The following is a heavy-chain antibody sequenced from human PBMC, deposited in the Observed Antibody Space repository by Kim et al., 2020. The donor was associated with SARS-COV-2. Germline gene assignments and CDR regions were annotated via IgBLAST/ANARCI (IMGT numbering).Heavy chain of an antibody. CDR2: ISSSSSYI. D-gene: IGHD4-17*01. CDR3: ARDMDRDDYGDEDY. J-gene: IGHJ4*02. Sequence: GGSLRLSCAASGFTFSSYSMNWVRQAPGKGLEWVSSISSSSSYIYYAHSVKGRFTISRDNAKNSLYLQMNSLRAEDTAVYYCARDMDRDDYGDEDYWGQGTLVTVSS. V-gene: IGHV3-21*01. CDR1: GFTFSSYS.